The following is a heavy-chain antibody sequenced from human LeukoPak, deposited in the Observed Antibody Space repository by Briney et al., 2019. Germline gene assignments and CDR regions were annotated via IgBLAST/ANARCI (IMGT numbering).Heavy chain of an antibody. V-gene: IGHV3-21*04. CDR2: ISTSSIYI. D-gene: IGHD1-1*01. CDR1: GFTFSSYS. J-gene: IGHJ4*02. Sequence: GGSLRPSCAASGFTFSSYSMNWVRQAPGKGLEWVSFISTSSIYIYYADSVKGRFTISRDNAKNSLYLQMNSLRAEDTALYYCATRTGASPYYFDYWGQGILVTVSS. CDR3: ATRTGASPYYFDY.